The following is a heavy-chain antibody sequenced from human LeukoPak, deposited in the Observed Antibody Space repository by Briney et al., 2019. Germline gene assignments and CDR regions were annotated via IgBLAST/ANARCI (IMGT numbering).Heavy chain of an antibody. J-gene: IGHJ4*02. V-gene: IGHV3-15*01. CDR1: GFTFSNAW. CDR3: TTDGYCSGGNCYSFDN. D-gene: IGHD2-15*01. CDR2: IKSKIDGGTI. Sequence: GGSLRLSCAASGFTFSNAWMSWVRQAPGKGLEWVGRIKSKIDGGTIEYAAPVKGRFTISRDDSKNTQYLQMNSLKTEDTAVYYCTTDGYCSGGNCYSFDNWGQGTLVTVSS.